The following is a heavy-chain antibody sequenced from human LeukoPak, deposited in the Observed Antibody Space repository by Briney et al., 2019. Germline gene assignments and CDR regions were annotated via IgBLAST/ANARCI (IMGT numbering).Heavy chain of an antibody. V-gene: IGHV1-2*02. J-gene: IGHJ3*02. Sequence: ASVKVSCKASGYTFTSYYMHWVRQAPGQGLEWMGWINPNSGGTNYAQKFQGRVTMTRDTSISTAYMELSRLRSDDTAVYYCARGAGLTYYYDSSGYSDAFDIWGQGTMVTVSS. CDR1: GYTFTSYY. D-gene: IGHD3-22*01. CDR3: ARGAGLTYYYDSSGYSDAFDI. CDR2: INPNSGGT.